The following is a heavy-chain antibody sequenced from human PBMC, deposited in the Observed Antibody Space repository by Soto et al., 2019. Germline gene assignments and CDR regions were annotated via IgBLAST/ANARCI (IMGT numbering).Heavy chain of an antibody. CDR3: ARGIGYYSAEYFQH. CDR2: VYDSGST. CDR1: GGSISSSDW. D-gene: IGHD3-22*01. V-gene: IGHV4-4*02. J-gene: IGHJ1*01. Sequence: QVQLQESGPGLVKPSGTLSLTCAVSGGSISSSDWWSWVRQPPGKGLEWIGEVYDSGSTNYNPSLKSRVTISVDKSKYQFSLKLRSVTAADTAVYYCARGIGYYSAEYFQHWGQGTLVTVSS.